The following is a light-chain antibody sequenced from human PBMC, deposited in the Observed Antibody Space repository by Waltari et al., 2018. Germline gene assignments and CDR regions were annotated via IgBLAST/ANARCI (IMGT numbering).Light chain of an antibody. Sequence: EIVMTQSPATLSVSPGERVTLPCRASQSVRSYVAWYQQQPGLAPRLRVYGATTRATGIPAKFSGSGSGTEFTLTISSLESEDSAVYFCQQYNNWPPEFGQGTRLEIQ. V-gene: IGKV3-15*01. CDR1: QSVRSY. CDR2: GAT. J-gene: IGKJ5*01. CDR3: QQYNNWPPE.